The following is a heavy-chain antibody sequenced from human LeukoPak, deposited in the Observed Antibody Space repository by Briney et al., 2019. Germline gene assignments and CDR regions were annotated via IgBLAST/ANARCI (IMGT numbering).Heavy chain of an antibody. CDR3: ALGTGLVGNY. Sequence: EWMGIIYPGDSDTRYSPSFQGQVTISADKSISTAYLQWSSLKASDTAMYYCALGTGLVGNYWGQGTLVTVSS. J-gene: IGHJ4*02. V-gene: IGHV5-51*01. CDR2: IYPGDSDT. D-gene: IGHD6-19*01.